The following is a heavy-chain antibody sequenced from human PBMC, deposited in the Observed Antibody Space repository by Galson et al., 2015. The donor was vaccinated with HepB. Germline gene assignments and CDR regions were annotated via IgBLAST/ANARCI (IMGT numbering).Heavy chain of an antibody. V-gene: IGHV3-23*01. Sequence: SLRLSCAASGFTFSSYAMSWVRQAPGKGLEWVSAISGSGGSTYYADSVKGRFTISRDNSKSTLYLQMNSLRAEDTAVYYCAKVGGSVDYGDYDYPYWGQGTLVTVSS. CDR1: GFTFSSYA. J-gene: IGHJ4*02. CDR3: AKVGGSVDYGDYDYPY. CDR2: ISGSGGST. D-gene: IGHD4-17*01.